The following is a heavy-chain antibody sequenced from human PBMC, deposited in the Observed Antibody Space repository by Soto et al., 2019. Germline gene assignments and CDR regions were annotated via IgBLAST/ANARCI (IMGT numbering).Heavy chain of an antibody. J-gene: IGHJ2*01. Sequence: GGSLRLSCAASGFTFNSYAMSWVRQAPEAGLEWVSTISAVGGSTYYADSVKGRFTTSRDNSKNTLYLQMNSLRADDTAVYYCAKLSTGSYWYFDLWGRGTLVTVSS. V-gene: IGHV3-23*01. CDR3: AKLSTGSYWYFDL. D-gene: IGHD6-19*01. CDR1: GFTFNSYA. CDR2: ISAVGGST.